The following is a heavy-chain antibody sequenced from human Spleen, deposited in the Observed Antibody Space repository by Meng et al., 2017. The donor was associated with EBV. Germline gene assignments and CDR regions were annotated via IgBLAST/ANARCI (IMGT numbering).Heavy chain of an antibody. CDR1: GGSTSSRSDY. CDR2: IYYSW. CDR3: ARHVIVTSGAAIDN. V-gene: IGHV4-39*01. J-gene: IGHJ4*02. D-gene: IGHD2/OR15-2a*01. Sequence: GPPTAKPSDTLSPTCTGSGGSTSSRSDYWVWILQPPGKGLEWIGSIYYSWNTSLKSRLTISVDASKNQFSLELISLTAADTAVYYCARHVIVTSGAAIDNWGQGTLVTVSS.